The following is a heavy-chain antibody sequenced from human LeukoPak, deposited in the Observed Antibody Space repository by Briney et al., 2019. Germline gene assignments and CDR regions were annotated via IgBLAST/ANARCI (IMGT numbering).Heavy chain of an antibody. CDR1: GFTFSSYA. V-gene: IGHV3-23*01. Sequence: PGGSLRLSCAASGFTFSSYAMSWVRQAPGKGLEWVSAISGSGGSTYYADSVKGRFTIPRDNSKNTLYLQMNSLRAEDTAVYYCAKGASYDFWSGYQAEYGMDVWGQGTTVTVSS. CDR3: AKGASYDFWSGYQAEYGMDV. CDR2: ISGSGGST. J-gene: IGHJ6*02. D-gene: IGHD3-3*01.